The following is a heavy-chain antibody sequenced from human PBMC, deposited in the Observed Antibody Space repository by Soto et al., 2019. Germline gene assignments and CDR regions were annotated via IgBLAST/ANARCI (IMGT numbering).Heavy chain of an antibody. D-gene: IGHD3-16*01. CDR3: GRKAWGGEWPMGWGYYYYGMDV. V-gene: IGHV4-34*01. Sequence: SETLSLTCAVYGGSFSGYYWSWIRQPPGKGLEWIGEINHSGSTNYNPSLKSRVTISVDTSKNQFSLKLSSVTAADRAGYYCGRKAWGGEWPMGWGYYYYGMDVWGQGTTVTVSS. CDR2: INHSGST. J-gene: IGHJ6*02. CDR1: GGSFSGYY.